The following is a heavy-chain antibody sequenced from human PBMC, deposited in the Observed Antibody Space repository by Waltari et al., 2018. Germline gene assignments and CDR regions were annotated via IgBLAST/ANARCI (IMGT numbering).Heavy chain of an antibody. J-gene: IGHJ4*02. D-gene: IGHD1-26*01. CDR2: ISPKSGAT. V-gene: IGHV1-2*02. CDR3: TRGGGRWVFYDD. CDR1: GYTFTESW. Sequence: QVQLLQSGAELKKPWASVKVSCTASGYTFTESWIHCVRQAPGQRLEWMALISPKSGATNLAQKFGDRVTLNTDASISTAYMELTRLTYDDTAVYYCTRGGGRWVFYDDWGQGTLVTVSS.